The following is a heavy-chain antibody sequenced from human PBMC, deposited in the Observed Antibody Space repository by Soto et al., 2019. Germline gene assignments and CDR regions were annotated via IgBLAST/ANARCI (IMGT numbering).Heavy chain of an antibody. J-gene: IGHJ4*02. CDR3: ARASSWFVPDY. D-gene: IGHD6-13*01. Sequence: ASVKVSCKASGYTFTSYGISWVRQAPGQGLEWMGWINAGNGNTKYSQKFQGRVTITRDTSASTAYMELSSLRSEDTAVYYCARASSWFVPDYWGQGTLVTVSS. CDR1: GYTFTSYG. V-gene: IGHV1-3*01. CDR2: INAGNGNT.